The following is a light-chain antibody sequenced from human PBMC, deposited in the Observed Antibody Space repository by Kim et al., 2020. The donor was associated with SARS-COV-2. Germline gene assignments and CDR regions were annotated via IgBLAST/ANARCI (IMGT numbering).Light chain of an antibody. V-gene: IGLV3-21*04. J-gene: IGLJ2*01. CDR2: FDT. CDR1: NIVTKT. Sequence: SYELTQPPSVSVAPGKTAIITCGGSNIVTKTVYRYQQKPGQAPVLVIYFDTDRPSGIPERFSRSISGNTATLTISRVEAGDEAGYYCQGWHSTSGHVVFG. CDR3: QGWHSTSGHVV.